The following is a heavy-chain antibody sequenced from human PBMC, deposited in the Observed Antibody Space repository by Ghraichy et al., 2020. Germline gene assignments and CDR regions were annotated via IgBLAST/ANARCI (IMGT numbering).Heavy chain of an antibody. V-gene: IGHV4-34*01. CDR2: INHSGST. Sequence: LETLSLTCAVYGGSFSGYYWSWIRQPPGKGLEWIGEINHSGSTNYNPSLKSRVTISVDTSKNQFSLKLSSVTAADTAVYYCARGDYYDSSGYYYSAHIIDYWGQGTLVTVSS. CDR1: GGSFSGYY. J-gene: IGHJ4*02. D-gene: IGHD3-22*01. CDR3: ARGDYYDSSGYYYSAHIIDY.